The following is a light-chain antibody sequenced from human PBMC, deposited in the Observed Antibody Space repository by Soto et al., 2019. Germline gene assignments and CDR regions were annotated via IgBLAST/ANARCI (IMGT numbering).Light chain of an antibody. J-gene: IGKJ1*01. CDR2: GAS. CDR3: QQYGSSPWT. Sequence: EIVLTQSPGTLSLSPGERATLSCRASQSVSSSYLAWYQQKPGQAPRPLIYGASSRAIGIPDRFSGSGSGTDFMLTISRLEPEDFAVYYCQQYGSSPWTFVQGTKVEIK. V-gene: IGKV3-20*01. CDR1: QSVSSSY.